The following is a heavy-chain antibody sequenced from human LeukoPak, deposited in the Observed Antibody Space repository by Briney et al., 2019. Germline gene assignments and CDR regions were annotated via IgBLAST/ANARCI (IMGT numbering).Heavy chain of an antibody. V-gene: IGHV4-39*01. CDR3: ASPATLSRAHDAFDI. J-gene: IGHJ3*02. D-gene: IGHD4-11*01. Sequence: SETLSLTCTVSGGFISSSNNYWGWVRQPPGEGLEWIGTIHSSGSTTYYNPSLKSRLTISVDTSKNQFSLKLSSVTAADTAVYYCASPATLSRAHDAFDIWGQGTMVTVSS. CDR1: GGFISSSNNY. CDR2: IHSSGSTT.